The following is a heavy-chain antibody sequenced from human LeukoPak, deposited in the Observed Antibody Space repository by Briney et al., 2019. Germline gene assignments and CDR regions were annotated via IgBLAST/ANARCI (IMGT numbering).Heavy chain of an antibody. CDR1: GYSFTTYW. CDR3: ARRGYCSGGDCLSAAFDI. Sequence: GESLKISCKGSGYSFTTYWIGWVRQMPGKGLEWMGILYPGDSDTRYSPSFQGQVTISADKSISTAYLQWSSLKASDTAMYYCARRGYCSGGDCLSAAFDIWGQGTMVTVSS. V-gene: IGHV5-51*01. J-gene: IGHJ3*02. D-gene: IGHD2-15*01. CDR2: LYPGDSDT.